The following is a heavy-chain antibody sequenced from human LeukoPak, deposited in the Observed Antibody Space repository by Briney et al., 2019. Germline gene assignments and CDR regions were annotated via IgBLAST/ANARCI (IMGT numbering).Heavy chain of an antibody. CDR1: GYTFTSYY. V-gene: IGHV1-46*01. CDR2: INPSGGSK. J-gene: IGHJ4*02. CDR3: ARDLLRG. Sequence: GASVNVSCKASGYTFTSYYMHWVRQAPGQGLEWMGIINPSGGSKSYAQKFQGRVTMTRDTSTSTVYMGLSSLSSEDTAVYYCARDLLRGWGQGTLVTVSS. D-gene: IGHD3-9*01.